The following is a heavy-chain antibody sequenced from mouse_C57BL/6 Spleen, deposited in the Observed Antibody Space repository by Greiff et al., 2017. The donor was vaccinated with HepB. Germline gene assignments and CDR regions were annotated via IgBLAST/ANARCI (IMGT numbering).Heavy chain of an antibody. V-gene: IGHV2-2*01. CDR1: GFSLTSYG. D-gene: IGHD2-5*01. CDR2: IWSGGST. CDR3: ARVYYSNYWFAY. Sequence: QVQLKESGPGLVQPSQSLSITCTVSGFSLTSYGVHWVRQSPGKGLEWLGVIWSGGSTDYNAAFISRLSISKDNSKSQVFFKMNSLQADETAIYYCARVYYSNYWFAYWGQGTLVTVSA. J-gene: IGHJ3*01.